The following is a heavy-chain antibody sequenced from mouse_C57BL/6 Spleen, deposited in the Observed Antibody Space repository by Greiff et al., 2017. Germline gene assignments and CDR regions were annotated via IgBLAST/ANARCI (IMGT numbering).Heavy chain of an antibody. CDR1: GFPLTSYG. CDR3: ARNAYGNCFAY. Sequence: VHLVESGPGLVQPSQSLSITCTVSGFPLTSYGVHWVRQSPGQGLEWLGVIWSGGSTDYNAAFISRLSISKANSKGQVFFKMNSLQADDTAIYYCARNAYGNCFAYWGQGTLVTVSA. CDR2: IWSGGST. D-gene: IGHD2-1*01. J-gene: IGHJ3*01. V-gene: IGHV2-2*01.